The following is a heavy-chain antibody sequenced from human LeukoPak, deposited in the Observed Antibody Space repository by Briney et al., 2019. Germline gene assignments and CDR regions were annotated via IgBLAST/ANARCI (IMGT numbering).Heavy chain of an antibody. CDR3: ARDPNWGSGY. CDR2: IGASGGDI. J-gene: IGHJ4*02. V-gene: IGHV3-23*01. CDR1: GFTFSSYT. D-gene: IGHD7-27*01. Sequence: GGSLRLSCATSGFTFSSYTMIWVRQAPGKGLEWVSIIGASGGDIHYADSVKGRFSISRDNPKNTLTLQMNSLRVDNTAVYYCARDPNWGSGYWGQGTLVTVSS.